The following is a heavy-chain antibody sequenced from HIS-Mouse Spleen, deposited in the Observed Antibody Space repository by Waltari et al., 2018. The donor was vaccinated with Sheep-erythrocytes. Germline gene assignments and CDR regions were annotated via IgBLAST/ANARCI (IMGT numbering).Heavy chain of an antibody. J-gene: IGHJ3*02. V-gene: IGHV3-21*01. CDR2: ISSRSSYI. D-gene: IGHD6-6*01. CDR1: GFTFSSYS. CDR3: ARDSTSDAFDI. Sequence: EVQLVESGGGLVKPGGSLRLSCAASGFTFSSYSMNWVRQAPGKGVGWGSSISSRSSYIYYADSVKGRFTISRDNAKNSLYLQMNSLRAEDTAVYYCARDSTSDAFDIWGQGTMVTVSS.